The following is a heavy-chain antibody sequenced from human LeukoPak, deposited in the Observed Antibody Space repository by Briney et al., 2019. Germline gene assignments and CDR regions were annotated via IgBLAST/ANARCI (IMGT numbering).Heavy chain of an antibody. Sequence: SETLSLTCTVSGDSVSSFYWSWIRQPPGKGLEWIGYTYYSGTTNYNPSLKSRVTISVDTTKSQFSLKLSSVTAADTAVYYCARGVVIAPQTFDYWGQGILVTVSS. J-gene: IGHJ4*02. CDR1: GDSVSSFY. V-gene: IGHV4-59*02. D-gene: IGHD2-21*01. CDR3: ARGVVIAPQTFDY. CDR2: TYYSGTT.